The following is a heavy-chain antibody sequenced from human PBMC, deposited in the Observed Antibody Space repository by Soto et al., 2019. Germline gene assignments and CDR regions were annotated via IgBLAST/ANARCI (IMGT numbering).Heavy chain of an antibody. Sequence: RSAPRLSCAASAFTFSSDAVSWFRESPLQGMERVSAISGSGGSTYYADSVKVRFTISRDNSKNTLYLQMNSLRAEDTAVYYRAKDYHGSGSYYRPNSFDPWGQGTLATDSS. J-gene: IGHJ5*02. CDR2: ISGSGGST. CDR3: AKDYHGSGSYYRPNSFDP. V-gene: IGHV3-23*01. D-gene: IGHD3-10*01. CDR1: AFTFSSDA.